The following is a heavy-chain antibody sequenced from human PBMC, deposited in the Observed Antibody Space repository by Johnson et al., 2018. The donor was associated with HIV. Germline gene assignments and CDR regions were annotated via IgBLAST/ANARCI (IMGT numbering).Heavy chain of an antibody. CDR1: GFTFSDYY. CDR2: ISSSGSTK. J-gene: IGHJ3*02. Sequence: QVQLVESGGGLVQPGGSLRLSCAASGFTFSDYYMSWIRLAPGKGLEWVSYISSSGSTKYYADLVKGRFTISRDNSRNTLYLQMNLLRPEDTAVYYCARENSSGYHDAFDIWGQGTLVTVSS. D-gene: IGHD3-22*01. CDR3: ARENSSGYHDAFDI. V-gene: IGHV3-11*04.